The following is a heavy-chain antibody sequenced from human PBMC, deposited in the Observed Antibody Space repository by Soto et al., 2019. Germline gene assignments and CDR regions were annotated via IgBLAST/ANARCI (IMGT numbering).Heavy chain of an antibody. CDR2: ISGSGGST. CDR1: GFTFSSYA. D-gene: IGHD2-15*01. CDR3: ARGGYCSGGSCLSHVDY. J-gene: IGHJ4*02. V-gene: IGHV3-23*01. Sequence: EVQLLESGGGLVQPGGSLRLSCAASGFTFSSYAMSWVRQAPGKGLEWVSAISGSGGSTYYADSVKGRFTISRDNSKNTLYLQMNSLRAEDTAVYYWARGGYCSGGSCLSHVDYWGQGTLVTVSS.